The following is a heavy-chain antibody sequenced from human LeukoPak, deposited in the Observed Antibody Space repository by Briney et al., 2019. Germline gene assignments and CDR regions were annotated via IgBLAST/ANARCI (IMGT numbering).Heavy chain of an antibody. Sequence: SETLSLTCTVSGGSISSSSYYWGWIRQPPGKGLEWIGSIYYSGSTYYNPSLKSRVTISVDTSKNQFSLKLSSVTAADTAVYYCARTYDILTAYLYWGQGTLVTVSS. V-gene: IGHV4-39*07. CDR1: GGSISSSSYY. CDR2: IYYSGST. J-gene: IGHJ4*02. CDR3: ARTYDILTAYLY. D-gene: IGHD3-9*01.